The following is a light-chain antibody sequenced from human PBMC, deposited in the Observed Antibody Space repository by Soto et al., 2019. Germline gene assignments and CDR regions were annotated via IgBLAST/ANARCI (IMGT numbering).Light chain of an antibody. CDR3: QQYGSSPRT. V-gene: IGKV3-20*01. CDR1: QSVSSSY. J-gene: IGKJ1*01. Sequence: EIVLTQSPGTLSLSPGERATLSCRASQSVSSSYLAWYQQKPGQALRLLIYGASSRATDIPHRFSGSGSGTDFTLTISRLEPEDFAVYYWQQYGSSPRTFGQGTKVEIK. CDR2: GAS.